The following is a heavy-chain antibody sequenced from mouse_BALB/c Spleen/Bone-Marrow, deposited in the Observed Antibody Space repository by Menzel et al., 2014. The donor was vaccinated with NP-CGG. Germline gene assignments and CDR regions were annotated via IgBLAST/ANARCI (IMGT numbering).Heavy chain of an antibody. CDR3: ARWEYYAMDY. D-gene: IGHD4-1*01. Sequence: VQLKESGAELVKPGASVKLSCTASDFNIKDTHMHWVKQGPEQGLEWIGRIDPANGNTKYDPKFQGKATITADTSPNTAYLQLSSLTSEDTAVYYCARWEYYAMDYWGQGTSVTVSS. V-gene: IGHV14-3*02. CDR1: DFNIKDTH. CDR2: IDPANGNT. J-gene: IGHJ4*01.